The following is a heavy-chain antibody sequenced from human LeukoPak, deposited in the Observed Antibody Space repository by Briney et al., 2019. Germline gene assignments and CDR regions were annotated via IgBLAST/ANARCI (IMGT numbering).Heavy chain of an antibody. Sequence: SETLSPTCTVSGGSVSTYYWSWIRQPPGKGLEWIGYIYNSGSTRYNPSLKSRVTISVDTSKNQVSMKLRSVTAADTAVYYCARRRWYSSSVLFDYWGQGTLVTVSS. CDR1: GGSVSTYY. CDR2: IYNSGST. V-gene: IGHV4-59*08. J-gene: IGHJ4*02. CDR3: ARRRWYSSSVLFDY. D-gene: IGHD6-19*01.